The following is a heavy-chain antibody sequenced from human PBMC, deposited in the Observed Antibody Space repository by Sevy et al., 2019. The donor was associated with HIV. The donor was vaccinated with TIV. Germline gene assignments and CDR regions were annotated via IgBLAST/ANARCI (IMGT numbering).Heavy chain of an antibody. Sequence: SETLSLTCTVSGGSISSYYWSWIRQPPGKGLEWIGYIYYSGGTNYNPSLKSRVTISVDTSKNQFSLKLSSVTAADTAGYYCARDVAGYRHGVPHWFGWFDPWGQGTLVTVSS. CDR1: GGSISSYY. V-gene: IGHV4-59*01. D-gene: IGHD5-18*01. CDR2: IYYSGGT. CDR3: ARDVAGYRHGVPHWFGWFDP. J-gene: IGHJ5*02.